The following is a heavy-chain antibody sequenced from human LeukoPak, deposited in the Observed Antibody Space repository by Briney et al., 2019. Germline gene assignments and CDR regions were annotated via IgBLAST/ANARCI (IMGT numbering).Heavy chain of an antibody. D-gene: IGHD3-10*01. CDR3: AGDTWEGSGSYWAG. V-gene: IGHV4-4*07. CDR1: GRSISSYY. J-gene: IGHJ4*02. Sequence: SETLSLTCSVSGRSISSYYWSWIRRPAGKGLEWIGRIYSSGITNYSPSLKSRVTLSVATSKNQFSLKLTSVTAADTAVYYCAGDTWEGSGSYWAGWGQGTLVTVSS. CDR2: IYSSGIT.